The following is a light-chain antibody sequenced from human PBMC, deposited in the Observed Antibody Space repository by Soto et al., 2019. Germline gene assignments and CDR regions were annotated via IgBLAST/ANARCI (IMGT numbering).Light chain of an antibody. Sequence: NFMLAQPHSVSDSTGNTVTISCTGTSGDIATNYVQWYQQRPGSVPTIVIYENDQRPSGVPDRFSGSVDSSSASLTISGLKIEDEADYYCQSYDSDTLSVVFGGGTKLTVL. CDR2: END. V-gene: IGLV6-57*02. J-gene: IGLJ2*01. CDR1: SGDIATNY. CDR3: QSYDSDTLSVV.